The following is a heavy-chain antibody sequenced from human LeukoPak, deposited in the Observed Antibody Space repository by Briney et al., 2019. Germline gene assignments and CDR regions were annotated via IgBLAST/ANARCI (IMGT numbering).Heavy chain of an antibody. J-gene: IGHJ4*02. V-gene: IGHV4-4*02. CDR2: IFHSGNT. Sequence: SGTLSLTCAVSGDSISSSNYWTWARQPPGKGLEWIGEIFHSGNTIYNPSLKSRLTISVDKSKNQFSLKLSSVTAADTAVYYCARLVVSTWYHEVLLGRDYWGQGTLVTVSS. CDR3: ARLVVSTWYHEVLLGRDY. D-gene: IGHD6-13*01. CDR1: GDSISSSNY.